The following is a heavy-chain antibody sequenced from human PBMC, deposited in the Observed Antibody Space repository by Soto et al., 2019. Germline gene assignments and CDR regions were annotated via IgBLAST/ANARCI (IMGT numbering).Heavy chain of an antibody. CDR2: IYRDDKT. J-gene: IGHJ4*02. Sequence: EVQLVESGGGLIQPGGSLRLSCAASGFSVTRTYMTWVRQAPGKGLERVSVIYRDDKTFYADSVKDRFTMSRDNSKNILFLQMNSLRAEDTAVYYCARDSRYIGDKYGLDYWGQGSLVTVSS. V-gene: IGHV3-53*01. CDR3: ARDSRYIGDKYGLDY. D-gene: IGHD3-9*01. CDR1: GFSVTRTY.